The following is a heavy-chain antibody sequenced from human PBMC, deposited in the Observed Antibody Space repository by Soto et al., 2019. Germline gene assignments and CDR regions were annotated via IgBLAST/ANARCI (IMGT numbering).Heavy chain of an antibody. J-gene: IGHJ6*02. Sequence: XSVKVDFKASGYPFTGYYMHWVRQAPGQGLEWMGWIDPNSGGTNYAQKFQCWVTMTRDTSISTAYMELSRLRSDDTAVYYCARGNCSGGSCYAATSYYYYYGMDVWGQGTTVTVSS. CDR3: ARGNCSGGSCYAATSYYYYYGMDV. V-gene: IGHV1-2*04. CDR2: IDPNSGGT. CDR1: GYPFTGYY. D-gene: IGHD2-15*01.